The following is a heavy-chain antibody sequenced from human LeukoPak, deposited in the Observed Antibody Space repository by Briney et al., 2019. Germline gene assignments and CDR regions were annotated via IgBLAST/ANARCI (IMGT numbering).Heavy chain of an antibody. Sequence: SVKVSCEASGGTFSSYAISWVRQAPGQGLEWMGGIIPIFGTANYAQKFQGRVTITADESTSTAYMELSSLRSEDTAVYYCAREVDYDILTGQNWFDPWGQGTLVTVSS. D-gene: IGHD3-9*01. CDR1: GGTFSSYA. CDR3: AREVDYDILTGQNWFDP. J-gene: IGHJ5*02. V-gene: IGHV1-69*13. CDR2: IIPIFGTA.